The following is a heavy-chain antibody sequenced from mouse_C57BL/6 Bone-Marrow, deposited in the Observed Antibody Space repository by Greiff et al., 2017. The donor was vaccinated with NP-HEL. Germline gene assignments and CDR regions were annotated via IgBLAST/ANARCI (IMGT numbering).Heavy chain of an antibody. CDR2: ISSGGDYI. J-gene: IGHJ3*01. D-gene: IGHD1-1*01. CDR1: GFTFSSYA. Sequence: EVKLVESGEGLVKPGGSLKLSCAASGFTFSSYAMSWVRQTPEKRLEWVAYISSGGDYIYYADTVKGRFTISRDNARNTLYLQMSSLQSEDTAMYYCTRYYYGSSPFAYWGQGTLVTVSA. CDR3: TRYYYGSSPFAY. V-gene: IGHV5-9-1*02.